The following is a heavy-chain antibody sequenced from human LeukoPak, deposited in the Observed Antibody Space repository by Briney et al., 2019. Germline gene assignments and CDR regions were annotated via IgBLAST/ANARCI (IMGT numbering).Heavy chain of an antibody. CDR2: ISGGSSTI. CDR3: ARDSPLWFGESYDPLDY. Sequence: GGSLRLSCAVSGFTFNNYRMNWVRQAPGKGLEWVSYISGGSSTIYYADAVKGRFTISRDNAKNSLYLQMNSLKAEDTAVYYCARDSPLWFGESYDPLDYWGQGTLVTVSS. J-gene: IGHJ4*02. V-gene: IGHV3-48*01. D-gene: IGHD3-10*01. CDR1: GFTFNNYR.